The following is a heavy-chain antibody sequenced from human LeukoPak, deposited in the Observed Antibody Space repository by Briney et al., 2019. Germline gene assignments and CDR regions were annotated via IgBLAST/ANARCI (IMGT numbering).Heavy chain of an antibody. CDR1: GFTFSRYG. V-gene: IGHV3-23*01. CDR3: AKDGGIVGALDAFDI. J-gene: IGHJ3*02. CDR2: MSGSGGST. D-gene: IGHD1-26*01. Sequence: AGGSLRLSCAASGFTFSRYGMSWVRQAPGKGLEWVSGMSGSGGSTYYADSVKGRFTISRDISKNTLYLQINSLRVEDTAVYYCAKDGGIVGALDAFDIWGQGTMVTVSS.